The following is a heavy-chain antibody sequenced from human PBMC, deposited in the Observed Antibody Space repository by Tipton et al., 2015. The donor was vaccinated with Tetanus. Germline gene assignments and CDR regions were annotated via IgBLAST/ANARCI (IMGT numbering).Heavy chain of an antibody. Sequence: LRLSCTVSGGSISSGGYYWSWIRQHPGKGLEWIGDIYNSGSTYYNPSLKSRVTILVYTTKNQFSLKLKSVTAADTAVYYCARDQARGARGWNYFDYWGQGSLVTVSS. V-gene: IGHV4-31*02. D-gene: IGHD1-26*01. CDR3: ARDQARGARGWNYFDY. CDR1: GGSISSGGYY. J-gene: IGHJ4*02. CDR2: IYNSGST.